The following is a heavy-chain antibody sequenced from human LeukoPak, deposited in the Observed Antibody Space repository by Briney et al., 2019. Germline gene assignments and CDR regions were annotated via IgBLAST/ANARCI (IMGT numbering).Heavy chain of an antibody. V-gene: IGHV3-49*04. D-gene: IGHD3-10*01. CDR2: IRGTPYGGTT. CDR3: VRDRYGSGSA. Sequence: GGSLRLSCTASGFTFGDYAVSWVRQAPGKGLEWVGFIRGTPYGGTTEYAASVKGRFTISRDNSKNTLYLQMNSLRAEDTAVYYCVRDRYGSGSAWGQGTLVIVSS. CDR1: GFTFGDYA. J-gene: IGHJ4*02.